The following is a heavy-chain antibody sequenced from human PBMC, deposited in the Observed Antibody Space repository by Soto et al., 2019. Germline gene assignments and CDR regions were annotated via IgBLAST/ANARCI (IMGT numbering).Heavy chain of an antibody. CDR3: ARLRWEQPWVFDY. CDR2: INHSGST. CDR1: GGSFSGYY. D-gene: IGHD1-26*01. J-gene: IGHJ4*02. Sequence: SETLSLTCAVYGGSFSGYYWSWIRQPPGKGLEWIGEINHSGSTNYNPSLKSRVTISVDTSKNQFSLKLSSVTAADTAVYYCARLRWEQPWVFDYWGQGTLVNVSS. V-gene: IGHV4-34*01.